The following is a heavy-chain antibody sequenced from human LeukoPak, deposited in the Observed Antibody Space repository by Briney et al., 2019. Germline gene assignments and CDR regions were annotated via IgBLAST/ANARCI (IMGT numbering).Heavy chain of an antibody. D-gene: IGHD4-17*01. Sequence: GRSLRLSCAASGFTFDDYAMHWVRQAPGKGLEWVSGISWNSGSIGYADSVKGRFTISRDNAKNSLYLQMNSLRAEDTALYYCARGSGGDYCDYYYYGMDVWGQGTTVTVSS. CDR3: ARGSGGDYCDYYYYGMDV. CDR1: GFTFDDYA. V-gene: IGHV3-9*01. J-gene: IGHJ6*02. CDR2: ISWNSGSI.